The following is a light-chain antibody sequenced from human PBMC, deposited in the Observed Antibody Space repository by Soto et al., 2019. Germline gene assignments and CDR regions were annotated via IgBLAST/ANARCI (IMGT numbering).Light chain of an antibody. Sequence: QLVLTQPPSVSGAPGQRVTISCTGSTSNIGAGYDVHWYQQLPGTAPKLLIYSNDQRPSGVPGRFSGSKSGTSASLAISGLQSEDEGEYYCATWEDSLNGPVFGGGTKLTVL. J-gene: IGLJ3*02. CDR3: ATWEDSLNGPV. CDR1: TSNIGAGYD. CDR2: SND. V-gene: IGLV1-40*01.